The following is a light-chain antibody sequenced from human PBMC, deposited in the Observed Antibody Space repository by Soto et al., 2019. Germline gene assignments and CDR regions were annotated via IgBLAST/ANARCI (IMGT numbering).Light chain of an antibody. CDR2: DAS. Sequence: AIHLTQSPSSLSASVGDRVTITCRASQGIRNDLGWYQQKPGKAPKLLIYDASSLESGVPSRFSGSGSGTEFTLTISSLQPDDFATYYCQQYNSLSLTFGGGTKVDIK. CDR1: QGIRND. J-gene: IGKJ4*01. V-gene: IGKV1-13*02. CDR3: QQYNSLSLT.